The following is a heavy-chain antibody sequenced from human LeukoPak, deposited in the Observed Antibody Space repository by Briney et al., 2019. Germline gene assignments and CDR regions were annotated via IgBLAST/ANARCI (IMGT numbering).Heavy chain of an antibody. CDR2: ISGSGDST. D-gene: IGHD3-10*01. CDR3: GKDSTMVRGNWFDP. CDR1: GFTFSSYA. Sequence: GGSLRLSCAASGFTFSSYAMNWVRQAPGKGLEWVSGISGSGDSTYYADSVRGRFTISRDNSKNTLYLQMNSLRAEDTAVYYCGKDSTMVRGNWFDPWGQGTLVTVSS. J-gene: IGHJ5*02. V-gene: IGHV3-23*01.